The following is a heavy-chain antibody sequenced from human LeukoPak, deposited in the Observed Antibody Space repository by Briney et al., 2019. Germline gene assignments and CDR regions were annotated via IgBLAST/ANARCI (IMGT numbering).Heavy chain of an antibody. D-gene: IGHD7-27*01. J-gene: IGHJ4*02. CDR2: INHSGST. V-gene: IGHV4-34*01. CDR3: ARKTPPPGAIIDY. CDR1: GGSFSGYY. Sequence: SSETLSLTCAVYGGSFSGYYWSWIRQPPGKGLEWIGEINHSGSTNYNPSLKSRVTISVDTSKNQFSLKLSSVTAADTAVYYCARKTPPPGAIIDYWGQGTLVTVSS.